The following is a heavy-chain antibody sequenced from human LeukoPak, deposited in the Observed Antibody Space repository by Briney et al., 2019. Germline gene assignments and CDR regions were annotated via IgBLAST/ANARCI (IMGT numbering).Heavy chain of an antibody. CDR3: AREGLAVAAYFDY. V-gene: IGHV3-33*01. Sequence: GGSLRLSCAASGFTFSSYGMHWVRQAPGKGLEWVAVIWYDGSNKYYADSVKGRFTISRDNSKNTLYLQMNSLRVEDTAVYYCAREGLAVAAYFDYWGQGTLVTVSS. CDR2: IWYDGSNK. CDR1: GFTFSSYG. D-gene: IGHD6-19*01. J-gene: IGHJ4*02.